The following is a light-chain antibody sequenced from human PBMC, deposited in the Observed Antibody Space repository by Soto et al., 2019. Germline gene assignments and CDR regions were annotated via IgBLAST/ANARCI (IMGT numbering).Light chain of an antibody. V-gene: IGLV2-14*01. J-gene: IGLJ1*01. CDR3: TSYTRASTYV. CDR1: SSDVGGHDS. Sequence: QSALTQPASVSGSPGQSIAISCTGTSSDVGGHDSVSWYQQHPGKAPKLMIYNVSNRPSGVSNRFSGSKSGNTASLTISGLLVYDVADYFCTSYTRASTYVFGAGTKVTVL. CDR2: NVS.